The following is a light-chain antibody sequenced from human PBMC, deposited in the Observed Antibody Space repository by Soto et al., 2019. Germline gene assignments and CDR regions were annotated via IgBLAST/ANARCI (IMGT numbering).Light chain of an antibody. J-gene: IGKJ1*01. CDR2: SAS. Sequence: IVLTQSPGTLSLSPGERATLSCRASQSVSSSDLAWYQQKPGQAPRLLIYSASSRATGIPDRFSGSGSGTDFTLTISRLEPEDFALYFCQQYVSPPPGTFGQGTKVEL. CDR3: QQYVSPPPGT. CDR1: QSVSSSD. V-gene: IGKV3-20*01.